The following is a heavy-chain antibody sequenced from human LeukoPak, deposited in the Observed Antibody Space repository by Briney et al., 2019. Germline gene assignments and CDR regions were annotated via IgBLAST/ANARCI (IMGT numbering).Heavy chain of an antibody. Sequence: SETLSLTCAVYGGSFSGYYWSWIRQPPGKGLEWIGSIYHSGSTYYNPSLKSRVTISVDTSKNQFSLKLSSVTAADTAVYYCARGRDGYISYYFDYWGQGTLVTVSS. V-gene: IGHV4-34*01. J-gene: IGHJ4*02. CDR3: ARGRDGYISYYFDY. CDR1: GGSFSGYY. D-gene: IGHD5-24*01. CDR2: IYHSGST.